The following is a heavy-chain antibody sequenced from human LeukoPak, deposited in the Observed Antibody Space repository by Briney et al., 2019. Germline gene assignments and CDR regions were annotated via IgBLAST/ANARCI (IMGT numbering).Heavy chain of an antibody. D-gene: IGHD3-22*01. CDR3: ARETSYDSTGESDAFDI. V-gene: IGHV3-21*01. CDR1: GFTFSSYN. CDR2: ISSSSSYI. Sequence: PSGTLSFTCAASGFTFSSYNRNWVRQAPGNGLEWVLSISSSSSYIYYADSVKGRFTISRDNAKNSLYLQMNSLRAEDTAVYYCARETSYDSTGESDAFDIWGQGTMVTVSS. J-gene: IGHJ3*02.